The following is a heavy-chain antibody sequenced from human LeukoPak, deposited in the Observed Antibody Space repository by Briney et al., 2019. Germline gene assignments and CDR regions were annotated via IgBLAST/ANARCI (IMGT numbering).Heavy chain of an antibody. CDR2: IYPGDSDT. CDR1: GYSFSTYW. J-gene: IGHJ4*02. V-gene: IGHV5-51*01. CDR3: ARQSPDLDY. Sequence: GESLKISCKGSGYSFSTYWIAWVRQMPGKGLEWMGIIYPGDSDTRYSPSFRDQVTFSADKSISTAYLQWSSLKASDTAMYYCARQSPDLDYWGQGTLVTVSS.